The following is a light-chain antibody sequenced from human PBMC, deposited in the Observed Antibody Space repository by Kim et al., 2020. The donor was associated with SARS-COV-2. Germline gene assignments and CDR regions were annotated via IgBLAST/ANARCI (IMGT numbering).Light chain of an antibody. J-gene: IGLJ2*01. Sequence: SYELTQPPSVSVSPGQTASIPCSGDKLEDIYVCXYQQKPGQSPVLVIYQDYRRPSGIPERFSGSNSGDTATLTISGTQAMDEADYYCQAWDRTTGAVFGG. V-gene: IGLV3-1*01. CDR1: KLEDIY. CDR3: QAWDRTTGAV. CDR2: QDY.